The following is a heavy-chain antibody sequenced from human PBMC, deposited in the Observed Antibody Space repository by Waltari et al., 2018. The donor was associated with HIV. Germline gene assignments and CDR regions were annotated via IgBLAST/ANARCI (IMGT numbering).Heavy chain of an antibody. CDR1: GGSFSGYY. CDR2: INHSGST. D-gene: IGHD6-13*01. V-gene: IGHV4-34*01. Sequence: QVQLQQWGAGLLKPSETLSLTCAVYGGSFSGYYWSWIRQPPGKGLEWIGEINHSGSTNYNPSLKSRVTISVDTSKNQFSLKLSSVTAADTAVYYCAREGIAAAGVHYYGMDVWGQGTTVTVSS. CDR3: AREGIAAAGVHYYGMDV. J-gene: IGHJ6*02.